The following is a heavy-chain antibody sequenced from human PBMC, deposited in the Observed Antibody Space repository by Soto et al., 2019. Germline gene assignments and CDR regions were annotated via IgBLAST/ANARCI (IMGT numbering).Heavy chain of an antibody. CDR1: GCTFTNYA. Sequence: PGGSLRLSCAASGCTFTNYAMNWVRQAPGKGLEWVSVISGSGESTYYADSVKGRFTISRDNSKNTLYLQMNSLRAEDTAVYFCAKDFGDIVVVVLAPYGMDVWGLGTTVTVSS. D-gene: IGHD2-15*01. V-gene: IGHV3-23*01. CDR2: ISGSGEST. J-gene: IGHJ6*02. CDR3: AKDFGDIVVVVLAPYGMDV.